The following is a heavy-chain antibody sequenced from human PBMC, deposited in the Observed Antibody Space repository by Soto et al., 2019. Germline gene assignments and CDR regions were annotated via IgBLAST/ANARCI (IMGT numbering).Heavy chain of an antibody. V-gene: IGHV3-30*18. CDR1: GFTFSSYG. Sequence: HPGGSLRLSCAASGFTFSSYGMHWVRQAPGKGLEWVAVISYDGSNKYYADSVKGRFTISRDNSKNTLYLQMNSLRAEDTAVYYCAKDPMEQWLIFRGSGFADYWGQGTLVTVSS. D-gene: IGHD6-19*01. CDR2: ISYDGSNK. J-gene: IGHJ4*02. CDR3: AKDPMEQWLIFRGSGFADY.